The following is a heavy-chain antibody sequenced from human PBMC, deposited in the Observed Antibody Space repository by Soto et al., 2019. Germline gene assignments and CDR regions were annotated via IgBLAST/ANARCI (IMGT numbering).Heavy chain of an antibody. CDR2: IYFTGNT. CDR1: GGSITSSSHF. J-gene: IGHJ5*02. V-gene: IGHV4-39*01. CDR3: AGQTFTIAAASYGRSNWFDP. Sequence: SETLSLTCTASGGSITSSSHFWGWVRQPPGKGLEWIGTIYFTGNTYYTPSLKSRLTMSIDTSKNEFSLRLNSVTTADTAVYYCAGQTFTIAAASYGRSNWFDPWGPGTLVTVSS. D-gene: IGHD6-25*01.